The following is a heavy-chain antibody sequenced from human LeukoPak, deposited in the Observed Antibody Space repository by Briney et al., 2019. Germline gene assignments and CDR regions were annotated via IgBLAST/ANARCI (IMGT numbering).Heavy chain of an antibody. CDR3: ARYCSGGSCLFYYYGMDV. CDR1: GFTFSSYW. D-gene: IGHD2-15*01. J-gene: IGHJ6*02. Sequence: GGSLRLSCAASGFTFSSYWLSWVRQAPGKGLEWVANIKQDGSEKYYVDSVEGRFTISRDNAKNSLFLQMNSLRAGDTAVYYCARYCSGGSCLFYYYGMDVWGQGTTVAVSS. V-gene: IGHV3-7*01. CDR2: IKQDGSEK.